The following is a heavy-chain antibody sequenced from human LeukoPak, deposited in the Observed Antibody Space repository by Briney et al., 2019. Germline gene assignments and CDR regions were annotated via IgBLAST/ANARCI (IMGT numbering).Heavy chain of an antibody. V-gene: IGHV1-69*13. CDR3: ARSYDSSAQVAFDI. J-gene: IGHJ3*02. CDR2: IIPIFGTA. CDR1: GYTFTGYY. Sequence: SVKVSCKASGYTFTGYYMHWVRQAPGQGLEWMGGIIPIFGTANYAQTFQGRVTITADESTSTAYMELSSLRSEDTAVYYCARSYDSSAQVAFDIWGQGTMVTVSS. D-gene: IGHD3-22*01.